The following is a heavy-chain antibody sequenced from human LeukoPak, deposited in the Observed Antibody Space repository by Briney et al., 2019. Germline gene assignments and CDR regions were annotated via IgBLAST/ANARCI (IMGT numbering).Heavy chain of an antibody. J-gene: IGHJ4*02. D-gene: IGHD3-9*01. Sequence: SETLSLTXTVSGGSINSGSYYWGWIRQPPEKGLEWIGTIYYSGNTYYNSSLKSRVTISVDTSKNQFSLKLNSVTAADTAVYYCAGLSSYDILTGYYRPYYFHYWGQGTLVTVSS. CDR1: GGSINSGSYY. CDR2: IYYSGNT. V-gene: IGHV4-39*01. CDR3: AGLSSYDILTGYYRPYYFHY.